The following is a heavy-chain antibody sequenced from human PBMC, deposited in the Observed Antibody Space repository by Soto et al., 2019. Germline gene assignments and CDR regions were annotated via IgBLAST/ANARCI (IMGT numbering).Heavy chain of an antibody. CDR3: ARAVAVAADFDY. Sequence: QVQLVQSGAEEKKPGASVKVTCKASGYTFTGYAMHWVRQAPGHRLEWMGWINAGNGNTKYSQKFQGRVTITRDTSASTTYMDLSSLRSEDTAVYYCARAVAVAADFDYWGQGTLVTVSS. V-gene: IGHV1-3*05. J-gene: IGHJ4*02. CDR2: INAGNGNT. CDR1: GYTFTGYA. D-gene: IGHD6-19*01.